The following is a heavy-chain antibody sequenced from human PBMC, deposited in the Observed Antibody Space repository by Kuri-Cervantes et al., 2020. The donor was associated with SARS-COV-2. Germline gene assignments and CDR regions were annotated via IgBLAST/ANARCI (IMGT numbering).Heavy chain of an antibody. V-gene: IGHV3-48*01. CDR3: ARAYGGAFDI. J-gene: IGHJ3*02. Sequence: GESLKISCAASGFTFSDYYMNWVRQAPGKGLEWVSYISSRSRTIYYADSVRGRFTISRDNAKNSLYLQMNSLRAEDTAVYYCARAYGGAFDIWGQGTMVTVSS. D-gene: IGHD3-10*01. CDR1: GFTFSDYY. CDR2: ISSRSRTI.